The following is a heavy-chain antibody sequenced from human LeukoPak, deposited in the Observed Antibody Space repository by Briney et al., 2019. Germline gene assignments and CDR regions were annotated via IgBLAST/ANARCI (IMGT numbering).Heavy chain of an antibody. CDR1: GFTSSNYA. V-gene: IGHV3-23*01. D-gene: IGHD4-11*01. CDR3: AKALVTSPIYNWYYDL. Sequence: GGSLRPSCAGSGFTSSNYAMVWVRQAPGKGLDWVSGIYGDITFDADSVKGRFTISRDDSKNTLFLQMNSLRADDTALYYCAKALVTSPIYNWYYDLWGRGTLVTVSS. CDR2: IYGDIT. J-gene: IGHJ2*01.